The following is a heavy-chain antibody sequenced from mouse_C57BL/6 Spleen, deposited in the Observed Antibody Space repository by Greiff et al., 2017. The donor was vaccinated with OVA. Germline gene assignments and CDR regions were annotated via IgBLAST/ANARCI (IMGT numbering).Heavy chain of an antibody. CDR1: GFTFSSYA. D-gene: IGHD2-3*01. J-gene: IGHJ2*01. V-gene: IGHV5-4*01. CDR3: ALRIYDGYSYFDY. CDR2: ISDGGSYT. Sequence: EVQLQESGGGLVKPGGSLKLSCAASGFTFSSYAMSWVRQTPEKRLEWVATISDGGSYTYYPDNVKGRFTISRDNAKNNLYLQMSHLKSEDTAMYYCALRIYDGYSYFDYWGQGTTLTVSS.